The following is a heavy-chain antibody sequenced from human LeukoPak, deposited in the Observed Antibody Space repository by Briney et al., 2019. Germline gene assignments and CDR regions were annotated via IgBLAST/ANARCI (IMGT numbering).Heavy chain of an antibody. Sequence: GGSLRLSCAASGFTVSSHYMTLVRQAPGKGLEWVSVISIPGSITYADSVKGRFTTPRDNSKNTLYLQMNSLRADDPAVYYCARDKGSSWSDAFDFWAQGTMVTVSS. CDR1: GFTVSSHY. CDR3: ARDKGSSWSDAFDF. CDR2: ISIPGSI. V-gene: IGHV3-53*01. D-gene: IGHD6-13*01. J-gene: IGHJ3*01.